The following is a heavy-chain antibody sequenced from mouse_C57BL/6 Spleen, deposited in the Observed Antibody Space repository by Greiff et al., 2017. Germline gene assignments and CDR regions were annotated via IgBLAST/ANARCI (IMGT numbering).Heavy chain of an antibody. CDR3: TAVGGYYGTPFAY. Sequence: QVQLKQSGAELVRPGASVTLSCKASGYTFTDYEMHWVKQTPVHGLEWIGAIDPETGGTAYNQKFKGKAILTADKSSSTAYMELRSLTSEDSAVYYCTAVGGYYGTPFAYWGQGTLVTVSA. CDR1: GYTFTDYE. V-gene: IGHV1-15*01. J-gene: IGHJ3*01. CDR2: IDPETGGT. D-gene: IGHD1-1*01.